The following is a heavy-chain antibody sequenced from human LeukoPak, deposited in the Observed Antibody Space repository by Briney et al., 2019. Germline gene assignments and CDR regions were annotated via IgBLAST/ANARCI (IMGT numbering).Heavy chain of an antibody. CDR2: IYTSGST. D-gene: IGHD3-3*01. CDR1: GGSISSGSYY. J-gene: IGHJ4*02. V-gene: IGHV4-61*02. CDR3: ARESLTIFGVVIMEGLDY. Sequence: SQTLSLTCTVSGGSISSGSYYWSWIRQPAGKGLEWIGRIYTSGSTNYNPSLKSRVTISVDTSKNQFSLKLSSVTAADTAVYYCARESLTIFGVVIMEGLDYWGQGTLVTASS.